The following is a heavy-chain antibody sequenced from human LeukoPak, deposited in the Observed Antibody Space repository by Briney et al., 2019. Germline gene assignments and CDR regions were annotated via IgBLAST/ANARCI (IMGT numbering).Heavy chain of an antibody. CDR3: AREAAVGRHFDY. CDR2: INPNSGGT. D-gene: IGHD3-10*01. CDR1: GYTFTGYY. Sequence: GASVKVSCKASGYTFTGYYMHWVRQAPGQGLEWMGWINPNSGGTNYAQKFQGRVTMTRDTSIRTVYMELSRLRSDDTAVYYCAREAAVGRHFDYWGQGTLATVSS. V-gene: IGHV1-2*02. J-gene: IGHJ4*02.